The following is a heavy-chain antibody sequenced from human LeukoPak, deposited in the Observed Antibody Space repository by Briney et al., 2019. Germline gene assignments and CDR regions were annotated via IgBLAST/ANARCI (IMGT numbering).Heavy chain of an antibody. CDR1: GFTFDDYA. CDR2: LSWNGATV. Sequence: SLRLSCAASGFTFDDYAMHWVRQAPGKGLEWVSGLSWNGATVGYADSVKGRFTISRDNSKNSLYLQMSSLKTEDTALYYCAKGCSSTRSRLVDYWGQGTLVTVSS. D-gene: IGHD2-2*01. CDR3: AKGCSSTRSRLVDY. V-gene: IGHV3-9*01. J-gene: IGHJ4*02.